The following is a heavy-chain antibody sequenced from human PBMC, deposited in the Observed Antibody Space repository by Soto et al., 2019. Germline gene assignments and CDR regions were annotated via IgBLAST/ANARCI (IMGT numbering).Heavy chain of an antibody. J-gene: IGHJ6*02. Sequence: EVQLVESGGGLVQPGGSLRLSCAASGFTSSTYWMHWVRQPPGKGLVWVSRINNDGSNTAYADSVKGRFTISRDNAQSTLYLQMNSLRAEDTAVYYCARDALIGTTDYGLDVWGQGTTVSVSS. CDR2: INNDGSNT. V-gene: IGHV3-74*01. CDR1: GFTSSTYW. CDR3: ARDALIGTTDYGLDV. D-gene: IGHD1-7*01.